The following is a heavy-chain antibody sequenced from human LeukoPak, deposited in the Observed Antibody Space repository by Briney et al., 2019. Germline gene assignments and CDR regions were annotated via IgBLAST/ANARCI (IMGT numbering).Heavy chain of an antibody. CDR2: IGGSGSTI. V-gene: IGHV3-48*01. CDR3: AREKSGSNAAFDY. J-gene: IGHJ4*02. D-gene: IGHD1-26*01. CDR1: GFTFSTYS. Sequence: PGGSLRLSCAASGFTFSTYSMNWVRQAPGKGLEWISYIGGSGSTIYYADSVKGRFTISKDNAKKSLYLQMSSLRAEDTAVYYCAREKSGSNAAFDYWGQGTLVTVSS.